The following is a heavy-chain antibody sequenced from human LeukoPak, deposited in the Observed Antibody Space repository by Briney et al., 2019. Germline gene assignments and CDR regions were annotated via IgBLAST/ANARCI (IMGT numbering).Heavy chain of an antibody. CDR3: ARESPHCSGVSCFFDY. V-gene: IGHV3-48*03. J-gene: IGHJ4*02. CDR1: GLTFSGYE. Sequence: GGSLRLSCAASGLTFSGYEMNWVRQAPGKGLEWVSYITSSGRTRYYADSVKGRFTLSRDNAKNSLYLQMNSLRAEDTAIYYCARESPHCSGVSCFFDYWGQGTLVTVSS. D-gene: IGHD2-15*01. CDR2: ITSSGRTR.